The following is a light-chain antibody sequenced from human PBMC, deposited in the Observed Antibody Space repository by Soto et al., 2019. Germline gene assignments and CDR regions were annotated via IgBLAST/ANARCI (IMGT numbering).Light chain of an antibody. Sequence: QSVLTQPPSASGTPGQRVTISCSGSSSNIGSNTVNWYQQVPGTAPRFLIYSDNQRPSGVPDRVSGSKSGTSASLAISGLQSEDEADYYCAAWDDSLNDYVLGNGTKVT. CDR3: AAWDDSLNDYV. V-gene: IGLV1-44*01. CDR1: SSNIGSNT. J-gene: IGLJ1*01. CDR2: SDN.